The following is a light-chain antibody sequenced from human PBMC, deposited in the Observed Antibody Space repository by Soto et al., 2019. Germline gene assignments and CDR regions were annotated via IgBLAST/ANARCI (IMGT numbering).Light chain of an antibody. CDR3: QQYGSTPRT. V-gene: IGKV3-20*01. CDR1: QSVSDY. Sequence: PGERATLSCRASQSVSDYLAWYQQKPGQPPRLLMYGASSRASATPDRFSGSGSGTDFTLTISRLEAEDFAVYYCQQYGSTPRTVGQGNKVAIK. CDR2: GAS. J-gene: IGKJ1*01.